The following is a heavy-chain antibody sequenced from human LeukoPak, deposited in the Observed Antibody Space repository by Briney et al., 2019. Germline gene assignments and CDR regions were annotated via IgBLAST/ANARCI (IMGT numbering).Heavy chain of an antibody. CDR2: MYVSGTT. Sequence: SETLSLTCTVSGGSISSYYWSWIRQPAGKGLEWIGRMYVSGTTNYNPSLRSRVTMSMDTSKNQFSLRLRSVTAADTAVYYCARENYSDSSGYSEGMDVWGQGTTVTV. V-gene: IGHV4-4*07. D-gene: IGHD3-22*01. CDR3: ARENYSDSSGYSEGMDV. J-gene: IGHJ6*02. CDR1: GGSISSYY.